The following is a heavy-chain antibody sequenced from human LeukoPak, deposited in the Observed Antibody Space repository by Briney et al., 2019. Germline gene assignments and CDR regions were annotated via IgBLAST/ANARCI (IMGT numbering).Heavy chain of an antibody. CDR2: VSAYNGST. Sequence: ASVKVPCKASGYTFTSYGISWVRQAPGQGLEWMGWVSAYNGSTNYAQKLQGRVTMTTDTSTSTAYMELRSLRSDDTAVYYCATVPRDGYNPFDYWGQGTLVTVSS. D-gene: IGHD5-24*01. CDR1: GYTFTSYG. J-gene: IGHJ4*02. CDR3: ATVPRDGYNPFDY. V-gene: IGHV1-18*01.